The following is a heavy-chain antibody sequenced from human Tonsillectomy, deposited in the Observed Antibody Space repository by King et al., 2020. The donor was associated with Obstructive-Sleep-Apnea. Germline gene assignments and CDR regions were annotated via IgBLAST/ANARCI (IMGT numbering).Heavy chain of an antibody. J-gene: IGHJ3*01. CDR2: ISWNSGSI. D-gene: IGHD1-26*01. Sequence: QLQESGGGLVQPGRSLRLSCAASGFLFDDYAMYWVRQAPGKGLEWVSGISWNSGSIGYADSVKGRFTISRDNAKNSLYLQMNSLRDEDTALYYCAKGVGATINDAFDLWGQGTMVTVSS. V-gene: IGHV3-9*01. CDR1: GFLFDDYA. CDR3: AKGVGATINDAFDL.